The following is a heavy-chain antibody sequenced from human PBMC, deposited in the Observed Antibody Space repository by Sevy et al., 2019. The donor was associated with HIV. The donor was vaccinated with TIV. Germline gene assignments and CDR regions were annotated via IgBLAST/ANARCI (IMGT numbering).Heavy chain of an antibody. CDR2: IRSKANSYAT. V-gene: IGHV3-73*01. J-gene: IGHJ4*02. CDR1: GFTFSGSA. Sequence: GGSLRLSCAASGFTFSGSAMHWVRQASGKGLEWVGRIRSKANSYATAYAASVKDRFTISRDDSKNTAYLQMNSLKTEDTAVYYCLVVVVAVTPNNDYWGQGTLVTVSS. D-gene: IGHD2-15*01. CDR3: LVVVVAVTPNNDY.